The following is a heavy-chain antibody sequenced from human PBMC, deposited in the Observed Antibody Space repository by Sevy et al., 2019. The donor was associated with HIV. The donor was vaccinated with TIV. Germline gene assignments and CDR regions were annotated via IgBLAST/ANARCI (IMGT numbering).Heavy chain of an antibody. J-gene: IGHJ4*02. V-gene: IGHV4-39*01. CDR1: GASISSSGYY. Sequence: SETLSLTCTVSGASISSSGYYWGWIRQPPGKGLEWIASINYSGITFYNPSLKSRVTISADTSKNQFSLRLSSVTAADSSIYFCVGPKLTYINGWHYLDYWGQGTVVTVS. CDR2: INYSGIT. D-gene: IGHD6-19*01. CDR3: VGPKLTYINGWHYLDY.